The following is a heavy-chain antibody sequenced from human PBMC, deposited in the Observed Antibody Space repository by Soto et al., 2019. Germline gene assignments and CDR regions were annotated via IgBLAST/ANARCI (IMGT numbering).Heavy chain of an antibody. CDR1: GFSFTSYA. Sequence: GVRRHSCLASGFSFTSYATNWIHQPPRQSLKWGSTISGSGGSTYYAGSVKGRFSISRDKYKNALYLQMNSLRGEDTAVYYCAKDGEWELLGYHYGMDVWGQGTTVTDSS. J-gene: IGHJ6*02. CDR2: ISGSGGST. CDR3: AKDGEWELLGYHYGMDV. V-gene: IGHV3-23*01. D-gene: IGHD1-26*01.